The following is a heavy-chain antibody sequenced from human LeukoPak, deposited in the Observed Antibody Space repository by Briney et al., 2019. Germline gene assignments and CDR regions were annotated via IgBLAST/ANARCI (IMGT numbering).Heavy chain of an antibody. D-gene: IGHD5-18*01. J-gene: IGHJ6*03. CDR1: GGSFSGYY. V-gene: IGHV4-34*01. Sequence: SETLSLTCAVYGGSFSGYYWSWIRQPPGKGLEWIGEINHSGSTNYNPSLKSRVTISVDTSKNQFSLKVSSMIAADTAVYYCASARFVNWIHVGYMDVWGKGTTVTVSS. CDR3: ASARFVNWIHVGYMDV. CDR2: INHSGST.